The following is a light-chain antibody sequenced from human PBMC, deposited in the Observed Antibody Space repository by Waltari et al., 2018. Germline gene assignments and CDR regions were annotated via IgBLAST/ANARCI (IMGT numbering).Light chain of an antibody. J-gene: IGLJ1*01. V-gene: IGLV2-23*02. CDR3: CSYAGRGTYV. CDR1: TSAVGSYDI. CDR2: EVF. Sequence: QSALTQPASVSGTPGQSITISCRGTTSAVGSYDIVSWYQQHPGEAPKPLICEVFKRPPDTSSRFSGAKSGSTASLTISGLQPEDEADYYCCSYAGRGTYVFGSGTKVTVL.